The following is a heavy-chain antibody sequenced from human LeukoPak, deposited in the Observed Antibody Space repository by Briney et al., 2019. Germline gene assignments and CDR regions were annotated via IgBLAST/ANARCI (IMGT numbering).Heavy chain of an antibody. CDR3: ARDRFFHGVEDGGMDDAFDI. D-gene: IGHD4-17*01. Sequence: PSETLSLTCTVSSGSISRYYWSWIRQPPGKGLEWIGYIYYSGSSIYNPSLKSRVTISVDTSKNQFSLKLSSVTAADTAVYYCARDRFFHGVEDGGMDDAFDIWGQGTMVTVSS. J-gene: IGHJ3*02. V-gene: IGHV4-59*01. CDR1: SGSISRYY. CDR2: IYYSGSS.